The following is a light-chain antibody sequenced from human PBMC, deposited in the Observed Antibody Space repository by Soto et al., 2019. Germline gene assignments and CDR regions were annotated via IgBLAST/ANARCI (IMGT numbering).Light chain of an antibody. Sequence: EIVLTQSPGTLSLSPGERATLSCRASQSVSSSYLAWYQQKPGQAPRLLIYGASSRATAIPDRFSGSGSGTDFTLTIGRLEPEDFAVYYCQQYGSTGTFGPGTNVEIK. J-gene: IGKJ1*01. V-gene: IGKV3-20*01. CDR3: QQYGSTGT. CDR1: QSVSSSY. CDR2: GAS.